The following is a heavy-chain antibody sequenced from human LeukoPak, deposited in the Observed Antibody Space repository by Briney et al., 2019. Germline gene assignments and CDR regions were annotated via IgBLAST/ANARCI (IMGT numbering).Heavy chain of an antibody. CDR2: ISGSGGST. D-gene: IGHD4-17*01. CDR1: GFTFSSYA. J-gene: IGHJ2*01. V-gene: IGHV3-23*01. Sequence: GGSLRLSCAASGFTFSSYAMSWVRQAPGKGLEWVSAISGSGGSTYYADSVKGRFTISRDNSKNTLYLQMNSLRAADTAVYYCARVLLYGDYVVRYFDLWGRGTLVTVSS. CDR3: ARVLLYGDYVVRYFDL.